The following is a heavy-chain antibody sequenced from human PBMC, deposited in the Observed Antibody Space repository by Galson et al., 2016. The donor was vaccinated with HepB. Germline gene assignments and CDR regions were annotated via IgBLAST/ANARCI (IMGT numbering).Heavy chain of an antibody. Sequence: SLRLSCAASGFIVSNSRMGWVRQPPGKGLEWVSVIYSSGSTDYTDSVKGRFTISRDNSKDTVYLEMNSLRGEDTAVYYCAKASPVAGDSRGQGTLVSVSS. CDR3: AKASPVAGDS. CDR2: IYSSGST. V-gene: IGHV3-53*01. D-gene: IGHD6-19*01. J-gene: IGHJ4*02. CDR1: GFIVSNSR.